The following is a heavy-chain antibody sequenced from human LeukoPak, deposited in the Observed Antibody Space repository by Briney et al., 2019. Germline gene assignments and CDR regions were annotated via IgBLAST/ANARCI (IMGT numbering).Heavy chain of an antibody. D-gene: IGHD6-19*01. CDR3: ARGGWSLDF. CDR2: IHYTGTT. J-gene: IGHJ4*02. Sequence: PSETLSLTCTVSGGSISNHYWNWIRQTPGKGLEWIGYIHYTGTTNYNPTLKSRVTISVDMSKNQFSLNIDSVTAADTAVYYCARGGWSLDFWGQGTLVTVSS. V-gene: IGHV4-59*11. CDR1: GGSISNHY.